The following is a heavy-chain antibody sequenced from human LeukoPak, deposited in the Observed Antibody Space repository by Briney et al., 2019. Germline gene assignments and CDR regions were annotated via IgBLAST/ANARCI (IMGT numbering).Heavy chain of an antibody. D-gene: IGHD2-2*01. V-gene: IGHV5-51*01. J-gene: IGHJ5*02. CDR2: IYPGDSDT. Sequence: GESLKISCKGSGYSFTSYWIGWVRQMPGKGLEWMGIIYPGDSDTTYSPSFQGQVTISADKSISTAYLQRSSLKASDTAMYYCARGPIVVVAAADTNWFDPWGQGTLVTVSS. CDR1: GYSFTSYW. CDR3: ARGPIVVVAAADTNWFDP.